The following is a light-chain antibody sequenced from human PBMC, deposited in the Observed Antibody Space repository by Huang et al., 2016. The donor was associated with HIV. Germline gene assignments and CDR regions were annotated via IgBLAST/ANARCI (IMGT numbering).Light chain of an antibody. CDR3: QQRSNWPRFT. J-gene: IGKJ3*01. V-gene: IGKV3-11*01. Sequence: VMTQTPATLSVSPGARATLSCRASQSVSSSLAWYQQKPGQAPRLLIYDASNRATGIPARFSGSGSGTAFTLTISNLEPEDFAVYYCQQRSNWPRFTFGPGTKVDIK. CDR2: DAS. CDR1: QSVSSS.